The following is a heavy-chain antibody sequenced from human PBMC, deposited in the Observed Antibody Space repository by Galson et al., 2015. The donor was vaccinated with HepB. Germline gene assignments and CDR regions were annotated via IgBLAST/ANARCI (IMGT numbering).Heavy chain of an antibody. J-gene: IGHJ4*02. D-gene: IGHD6-13*01. Sequence: SLRLSCAASGFTFSSYAMSWVRQAPGKGLEWVSAISGSGGSTYYADSVKGRFTISRDNSKNTLYLQMNSLRAEDTAVYYCAKANKQQLAFDYWGQGTLVTVSS. CDR2: ISGSGGST. V-gene: IGHV3-23*01. CDR3: AKANKQQLAFDY. CDR1: GFTFSSYA.